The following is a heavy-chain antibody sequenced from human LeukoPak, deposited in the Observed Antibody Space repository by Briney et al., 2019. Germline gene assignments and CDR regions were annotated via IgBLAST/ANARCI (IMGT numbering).Heavy chain of an antibody. CDR1: GLTFSTYG. D-gene: IGHD7-27*01. V-gene: IGHV3-NL1*01. CDR3: AIELGIY. Sequence: QVQLVESGGGVVQSERSLRLSCAASGLTFSTYGMHWVRQAPGKGLVWVSHMDSDGSTTLYADSVKGRFTISRDNSKNTLYLQVNSLRAEDTAVYYCAIELGIYWGQGTLVTVSS. J-gene: IGHJ4*02. CDR2: MDSDGSTT.